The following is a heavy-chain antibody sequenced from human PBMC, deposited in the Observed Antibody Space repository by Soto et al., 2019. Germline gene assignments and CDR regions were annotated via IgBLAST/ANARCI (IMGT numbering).Heavy chain of an antibody. V-gene: IGHV1-18*04. CDR3: ARDRSVVRIPNWRSSGSWPDAFDI. D-gene: IGHD3-22*01. J-gene: IGHJ3*02. CDR1: GYTFTSYG. Sequence: ASVKVSCKASGYTFTSYGSSWVRQAPGQGLEWMGWISAYNGNTNYAQKLQGRVTMTTDTSTSTAYMELRSLRSDDTAVYYCARDRSVVRIPNWRSSGSWPDAFDIWGQGTMVTVSS. CDR2: ISAYNGNT.